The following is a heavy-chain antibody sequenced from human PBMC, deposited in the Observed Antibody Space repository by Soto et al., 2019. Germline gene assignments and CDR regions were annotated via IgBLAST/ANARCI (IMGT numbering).Heavy chain of an antibody. CDR1: GDSMSSFY. J-gene: IGHJ1*01. V-gene: IGHV4-4*07. D-gene: IGHD6-19*01. CDR3: ARGAEVAGTRVSRVYFQE. Sequence: QAQLQESGPGLVKPSETLSLICNVYGDSMSSFYWSWIRQPAGKGLEWIGRIYTSGSTIYNPSLKSRVTMSIDTSKNQFPLKLNSVTAADTAVYFCARGAEVAGTRVSRVYFQEWGQGTLVTVSS. CDR2: IYTSGST.